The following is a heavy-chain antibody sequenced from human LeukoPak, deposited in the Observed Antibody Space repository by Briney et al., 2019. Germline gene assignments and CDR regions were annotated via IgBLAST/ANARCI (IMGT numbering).Heavy chain of an antibody. Sequence: ASVKVSCGVSGYTFTIYYMHWVPQAPAQGLEWVGIINPNGGSKSCAQKFQERVTITRDTHTSTVYMGLSSLRYEDTAVYYCARDGQTAYYYDSSGYLQNPAGGDCFDYWGQGTLVTVSS. CDR3: ARDGQTAYYYDSSGYLQNPAGGDCFDY. D-gene: IGHD3-22*01. CDR1: GYTFTIYY. J-gene: IGHJ4*02. V-gene: IGHV1-46*01. CDR2: INPNGGSK.